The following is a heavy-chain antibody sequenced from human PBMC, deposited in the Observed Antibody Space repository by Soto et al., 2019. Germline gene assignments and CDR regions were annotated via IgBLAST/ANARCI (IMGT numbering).Heavy chain of an antibody. CDR3: AKGRGGSGSLTPRVDF. Sequence: EVQLLESGGGLVQPGGSLRLSCAASGFTFNNYAMTWVRQAPGKGLEWVSAISGCGATTSYADSVKGRFTVSRDGSKKTLELQMSSLRAEDTALYCCAKGRGGSGSLTPRVDFWGQGTLVTVSS. D-gene: IGHD3-10*01. CDR1: GFTFNNYA. V-gene: IGHV3-23*01. J-gene: IGHJ4*02. CDR2: ISGCGATT.